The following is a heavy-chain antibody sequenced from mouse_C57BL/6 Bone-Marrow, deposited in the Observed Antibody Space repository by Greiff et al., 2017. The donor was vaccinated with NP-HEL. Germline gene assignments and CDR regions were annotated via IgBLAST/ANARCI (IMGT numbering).Heavy chain of an antibody. D-gene: IGHD2-1*01. CDR2: ISDGGSYT. Sequence: EVMLVESGGGLVKPGGSLKLSCAASGFTFSSYAMSWVRQTPEKRLEWVATISDGGSYTYYPDNVKGRFTISRDNAKNNLYLQMSHLKSEDTAMYYCAREEGNYVYAMDYWGQGTSVTVSS. CDR3: AREEGNYVYAMDY. V-gene: IGHV5-4*01. CDR1: GFTFSSYA. J-gene: IGHJ4*01.